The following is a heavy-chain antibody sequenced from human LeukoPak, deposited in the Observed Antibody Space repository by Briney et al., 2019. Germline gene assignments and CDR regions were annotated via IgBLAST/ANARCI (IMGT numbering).Heavy chain of an antibody. CDR2: IIPIFGTA. J-gene: IGHJ4*02. D-gene: IGHD6-13*01. V-gene: IGHV1-69*06. CDR3: ARQSIAAAGYIDY. CDR1: GGTFSSYA. Sequence: SVKVSCKASGGTFSSYAISWVRQAPGQGVEGRGGIIPIFGTADYAQKFQGRVTITADKSTSTAYMELSSLRSEDTAVYYCARQSIAAAGYIDYWGQGTLVTVSS.